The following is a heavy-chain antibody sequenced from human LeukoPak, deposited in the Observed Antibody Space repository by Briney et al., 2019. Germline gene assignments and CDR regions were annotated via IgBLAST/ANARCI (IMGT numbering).Heavy chain of an antibody. CDR3: AKEYYDTSGRKHAFQN. CDR2: IDPDSGGT. D-gene: IGHD3-22*01. Sequence: ASVKVSCKASGYTFADYYLHWVRQAPGQGLEWMGSIDPDSGGTNYAQRFQGRVTMTRDTSISTANMELSSLGPDDTAVYYCAKEYYDTSGRKHAFQNWGQGTMVIVSS. V-gene: IGHV1-2*02. CDR1: GYTFADYY. J-gene: IGHJ3*02.